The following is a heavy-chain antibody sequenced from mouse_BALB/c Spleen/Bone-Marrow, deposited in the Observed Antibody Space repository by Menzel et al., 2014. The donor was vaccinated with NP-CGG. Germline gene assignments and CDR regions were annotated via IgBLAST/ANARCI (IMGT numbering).Heavy chain of an antibody. CDR3: ASYYGSSYDYFDY. CDR2: IDPENGNT. CDR1: GFNIKDYY. D-gene: IGHD1-1*01. Sequence: EVNVVESGAELVRPGALVKLSCKASGFNIKDYYMHWVKQRPEQGLEWIGWIDPENGNTIYDPKFQGKASITADTSSNTAYLQLSSLTSEDTAVYYCASYYGSSYDYFDYWGQGTTLTVSS. J-gene: IGHJ2*01. V-gene: IGHV14-1*02.